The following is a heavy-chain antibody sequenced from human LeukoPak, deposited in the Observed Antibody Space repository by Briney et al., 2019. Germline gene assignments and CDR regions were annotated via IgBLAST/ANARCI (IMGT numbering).Heavy chain of an antibody. V-gene: IGHV3-7*01. J-gene: IGHJ4*02. D-gene: IGHD4-17*01. CDR3: ARGTRWGATVTRKYYFDY. CDR1: GFTFSSYW. CDR2: IKQDGSEK. Sequence: GGSLRLSCAASGFTFSSYWMSWVRQAPGKGLEWVANIKQDGSEKYYVDSVKGRFTISRDNAKNSLYLQMNSLRAEDTAVYYCARGTRWGATVTRKYYFDYWGQGTLVTVSS.